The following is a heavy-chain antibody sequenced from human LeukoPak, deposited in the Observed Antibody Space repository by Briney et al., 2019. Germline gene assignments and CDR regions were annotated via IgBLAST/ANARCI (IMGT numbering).Heavy chain of an antibody. Sequence: ASVKVSCKVSGYTLTELSMHWVRQAPGKGLEWMGGFDPEDGETIYAQRFQGRVTMTEDTSTDTAYMGLSSLRSGDTAVYYCATRGKGYCSSTSCYPAYWGQGTLVTVSS. CDR1: GYTLTELS. J-gene: IGHJ4*02. CDR2: FDPEDGET. D-gene: IGHD2-2*01. CDR3: ATRGKGYCSSTSCYPAY. V-gene: IGHV1-24*01.